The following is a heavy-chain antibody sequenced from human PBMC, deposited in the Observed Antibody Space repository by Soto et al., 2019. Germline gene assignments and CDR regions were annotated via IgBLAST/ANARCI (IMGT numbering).Heavy chain of an antibody. CDR1: VFTFSSYG. CDR3: AKDLASAPYHSSGSSLDY. D-gene: IGHD3-22*01. Sequence: GGSLRLSCAASVFTFSSYGMHLVRQARGKGLERVEVISYDGSNKYYADSVKGRFTISRYNSKNTLYLQMNSLRAEYTAVYYCAKDLASAPYHSSGSSLDYSGQGTMVTLSS. J-gene: IGHJ4*02. V-gene: IGHV3-30*18. CDR2: ISYDGSNK.